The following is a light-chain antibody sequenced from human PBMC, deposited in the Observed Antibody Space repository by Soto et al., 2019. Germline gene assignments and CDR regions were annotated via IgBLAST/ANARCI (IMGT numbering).Light chain of an antibody. CDR1: QSVSSN. CDR2: GAS. V-gene: IGKV3-15*01. Sequence: EIVMTQFPATLSVSPGERATLSCRASQSVSSNLAWYQQKPGQAPRLLIYGASTRATGIPARFSGSGSGTEFTLIISSLQSEDSAVYYCQQYNSWLWTFGQGTKVDIK. J-gene: IGKJ1*01. CDR3: QQYNSWLWT.